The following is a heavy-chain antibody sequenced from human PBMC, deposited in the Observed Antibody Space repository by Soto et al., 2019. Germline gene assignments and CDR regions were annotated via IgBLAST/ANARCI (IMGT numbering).Heavy chain of an antibody. Sequence: QVQLQQWGAGLLKPSETLSLTCAVFGGSVNSGNYYWSWIRQPPGKGLEWNGEMSHSGGTHFNPSLKSRVTTSVDTSKNQFALKLSSVITADTSLYYCARVERGTATSVVDAFDIWGPGTMVTVSS. D-gene: IGHD2-21*02. CDR1: GGSVNSGNYY. J-gene: IGHJ3*02. V-gene: IGHV4-34*01. CDR2: MSHSGGT. CDR3: ARVERGTATSVVDAFDI.